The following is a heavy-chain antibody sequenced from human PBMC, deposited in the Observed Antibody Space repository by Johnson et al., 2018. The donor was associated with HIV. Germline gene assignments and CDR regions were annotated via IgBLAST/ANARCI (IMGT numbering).Heavy chain of an antibody. D-gene: IGHD2-8*01. CDR3: ARGFCSNGVCSSLLGFDAFDI. CDR2: ISSSGSTI. Sequence: QVQLVESGGGVVQPGRSLRLSCAASGFTFSGYAMHWVRQAPGKGLEWVSYISSSGSTIYYADSVKGRFTLSRDKSKNMVYLQMNSLRAEDTAVYFCARGFCSNGVCSSLLGFDAFDIWGQGTTVTVSS. CDR1: GFTFSGYA. V-gene: IGHV3-NL1*01. J-gene: IGHJ3*02.